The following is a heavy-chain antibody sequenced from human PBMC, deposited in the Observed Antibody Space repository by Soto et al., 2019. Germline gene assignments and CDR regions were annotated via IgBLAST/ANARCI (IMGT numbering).Heavy chain of an antibody. V-gene: IGHV4-31*03. D-gene: IGHD6-19*01. CDR2: ISYSGST. CDR1: GGSISSGGYY. Sequence: SETLSLTCTVSGGSISSGGYYWSWFRQHPGKGLEWLGYISYSGSTYYNPSLKSRVTISVDTSKNQFSLKLSSVTAADTAVYYCARAYTSATHGSDAGWLDTWGQGTLVTVSS. CDR3: ARAYTSATHGSDAGWLDT. J-gene: IGHJ5*02.